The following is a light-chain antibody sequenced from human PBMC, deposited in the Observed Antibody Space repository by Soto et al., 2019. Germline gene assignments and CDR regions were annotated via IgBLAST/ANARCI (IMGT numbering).Light chain of an antibody. CDR1: QSISNY. J-gene: IGKJ5*01. V-gene: IGKV3-11*01. Sequence: EIVLTQSPVTLSLSPGERASLSCRASQSISNYLAWYQQKPGQAPRLLIYDASTRASGIPARFSGSGSGTDFTLTISSLQPEDFAVYYCQQRSNWPPRITFGHGTRREIK. CDR3: QQRSNWPPRIT. CDR2: DAS.